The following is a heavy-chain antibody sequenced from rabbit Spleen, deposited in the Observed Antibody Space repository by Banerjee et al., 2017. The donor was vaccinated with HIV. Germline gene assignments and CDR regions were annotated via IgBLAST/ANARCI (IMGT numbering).Heavy chain of an antibody. D-gene: IGHD1-1*01. Sequence: QLVESGGGLVQPGGSLKLSCKASGFDFSSYYMSWVRQAPGKGLEWIGYIDPVFGSTYYASWVNGRFTISSHNAQNTLYLQLNSLTAADTATYFCARDLDGVIGWNFGWWGPGTLVTVS. CDR1: GFDFSSYY. V-gene: IGHV1S7*01. J-gene: IGHJ4*01. CDR3: ARDLDGVIGWNFGW. CDR2: IDPVFGST.